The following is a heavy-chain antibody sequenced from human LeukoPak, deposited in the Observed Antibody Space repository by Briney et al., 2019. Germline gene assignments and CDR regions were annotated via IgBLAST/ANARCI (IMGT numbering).Heavy chain of an antibody. J-gene: IGHJ4*02. D-gene: IGHD5-12*01. CDR2: IKQDGSEK. Sequence: GGSLRLSCDASGFIFNNYWISWVRQAPGEGLEWVANIKQDGSEKYYVDSVKGRFTISRDNAKNSLYLQMNSLRAEDTAVYYCARGSGYDTDYWGQGTLVTVSS. CDR1: GFIFNNYW. V-gene: IGHV3-7*01. CDR3: ARGSGYDTDY.